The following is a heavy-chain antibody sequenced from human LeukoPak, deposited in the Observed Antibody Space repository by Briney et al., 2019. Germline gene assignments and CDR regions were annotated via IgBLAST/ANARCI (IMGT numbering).Heavy chain of an antibody. V-gene: IGHV4-38-2*01. CDR3: ARQFDSYFYYYLDV. Sequence: SETLSLTCAVSGHPINSAYYWVWIRQPPGKGLEWIGSLYHPDSTYYNPSLESRVTMSVDASRNQFSLKLSFVTAADTAVYYCARQFDSYFYYYLDVWGTGTTVTVSS. D-gene: IGHD3-10*01. CDR2: LYHPDST. CDR1: GHPINSAYY. J-gene: IGHJ6*03.